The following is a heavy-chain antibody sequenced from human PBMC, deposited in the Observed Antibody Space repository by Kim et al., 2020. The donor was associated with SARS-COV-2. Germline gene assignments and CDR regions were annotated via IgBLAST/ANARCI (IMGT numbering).Heavy chain of an antibody. J-gene: IGHJ4*02. CDR3: ARGREGYISSWYLDY. V-gene: IGHV4-59*09. D-gene: IGHD6-13*01. Sequence: PSRNSRVTISVDTAKNQFSLKLSSVTAADTAVYCCARGREGYISSWYLDYWGQGTLVTVSS.